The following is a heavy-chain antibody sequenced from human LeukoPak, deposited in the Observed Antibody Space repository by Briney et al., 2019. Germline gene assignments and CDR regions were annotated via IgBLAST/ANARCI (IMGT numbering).Heavy chain of an antibody. CDR2: IIPIFGTA. J-gene: IGHJ4*02. Sequence: SVKVSCKASGGTFSSYAISWVRQAPGQGLEWMGGIIPIFGTANYAQKFQGRVTITTDESTSTAYMELSSLRSEDTAVYYRARSTKVVFFLLSKWGQGTLVTVSS. D-gene: IGHD2-15*01. CDR3: ARSTKVVFFLLSK. V-gene: IGHV1-69*05. CDR1: GGTFSSYA.